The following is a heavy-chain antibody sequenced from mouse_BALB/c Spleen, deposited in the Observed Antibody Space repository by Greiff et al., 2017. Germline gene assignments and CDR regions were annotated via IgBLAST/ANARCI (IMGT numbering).Heavy chain of an antibody. CDR3: ASYDGYPYYAMDY. J-gene: IGHJ4*01. CDR2: ISYDGSN. Sequence: VQLQQSGPGLVKPSQSLSLTCSVTGYSITSGYYWNWIRQLPGNKLEWMGYISYDGSNNYNPSLKNRISITRDTSKNQFFLKLNSVTTEDTATYYCASYDGYPYYAMDYWGQGTSVTVSS. V-gene: IGHV3-6*02. CDR1: GYSITSGYY. D-gene: IGHD2-3*01.